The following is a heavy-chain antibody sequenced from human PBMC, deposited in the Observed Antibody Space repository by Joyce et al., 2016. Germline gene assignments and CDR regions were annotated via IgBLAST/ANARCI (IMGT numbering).Heavy chain of an antibody. Sequence: QVQLQESGPGLVKPSETLSLTCTVSGGSISSYYWTWIRQPPGKGLEWIGYIYYVGSTNYNPSLKSRVPMSVDASKNQFSLKLKSVTAGDSAVYYCARRTVTGNTYWFFDLWGRGALVTVSS. D-gene: IGHD4-17*01. V-gene: IGHV4-59*08. CDR2: IYYVGST. CDR1: GGSISSYY. J-gene: IGHJ2*01. CDR3: ARRTVTGNTYWFFDL.